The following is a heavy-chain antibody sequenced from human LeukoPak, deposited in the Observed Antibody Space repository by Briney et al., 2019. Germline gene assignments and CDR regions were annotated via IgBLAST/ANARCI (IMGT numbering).Heavy chain of an antibody. CDR1: GGTFSSYA. V-gene: IGHV1-69*06. CDR3: ATRGGAPVARKISCYYYYYMDV. Sequence: ASVKVSCKASGGTFSSYAISWVRQAPGQGLEWMGGIIPIFGTANYAQKFQGRVTITADRSTSTAYMELSSLRSEDTAVYYCATRGGAPVARKISCYYYYYMDVWGKGTTVTVSS. CDR2: IIPIFGTA. D-gene: IGHD6-19*01. J-gene: IGHJ6*03.